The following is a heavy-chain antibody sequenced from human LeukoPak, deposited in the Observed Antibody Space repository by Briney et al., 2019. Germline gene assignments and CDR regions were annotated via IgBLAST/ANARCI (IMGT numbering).Heavy chain of an antibody. J-gene: IGHJ5*02. CDR3: AREVDTAMIWFDP. Sequence: ASVKVSCKASGGTFSSYAISWVRQAPGQGLEWMGGIIPIFGTANYAQKFQGRVTITADESTSTAYMELSSLRSEDTAVYYCAREVDTAMIWFDPWGQGTLVTVSS. D-gene: IGHD5-18*01. CDR1: GGTFSSYA. CDR2: IIPIFGTA. V-gene: IGHV1-69*13.